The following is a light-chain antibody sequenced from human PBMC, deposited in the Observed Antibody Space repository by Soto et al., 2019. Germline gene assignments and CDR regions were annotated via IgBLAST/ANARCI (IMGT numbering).Light chain of an antibody. CDR2: TLS. V-gene: IGKV2-40*01. CDR1: PSLLDSAAGNTY. CDR3: MQRREFPIT. J-gene: IGKJ5*01. Sequence: DVVMTQSPLSLPVTLGQPASIPCRASPSLLDSAAGNTYLDWYVQKPGQSPQLLIYTLSSRASGVPDRFSGIGSRTDFTLKISRVEAEDVGVYYCMQRREFPITFGQGTRLEIK.